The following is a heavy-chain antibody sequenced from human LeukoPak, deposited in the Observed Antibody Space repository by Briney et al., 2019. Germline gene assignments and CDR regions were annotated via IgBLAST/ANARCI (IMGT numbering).Heavy chain of an antibody. Sequence: GGSLRLSCAASGYTFSSYWMHWVRQAPGKGPLWVSHINGDGSTTNYADSVKGRFTISRDNAKNTLYLQMNSLRAEDTAVYYCAEAASVRGVSYWGQGTLVTVSS. CDR1: GYTFSSYW. CDR2: INGDGSTT. D-gene: IGHD3-10*01. CDR3: AEAASVRGVSY. V-gene: IGHV3-74*01. J-gene: IGHJ4*02.